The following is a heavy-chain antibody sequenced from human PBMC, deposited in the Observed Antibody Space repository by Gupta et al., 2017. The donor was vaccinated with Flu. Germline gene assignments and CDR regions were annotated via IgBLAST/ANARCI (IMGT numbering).Heavy chain of an antibody. Sequence: EVQLLESGGGLVQPGGSLRLSCAVSGFTFSSYAMSWVRQAPGKGLEWVSAISDSGGSKYYADSVKGRFTISRDNSKKTLYLQMNSLRAEHTAVYYGAKEYSSGWYPRGFDTWGQGTLVTVSS. J-gene: IGHJ5*02. CDR2: ISDSGGSK. CDR1: GFTFSSYA. CDR3: AKEYSSGWYPRGFDT. V-gene: IGHV3-23*01. D-gene: IGHD6-19*01.